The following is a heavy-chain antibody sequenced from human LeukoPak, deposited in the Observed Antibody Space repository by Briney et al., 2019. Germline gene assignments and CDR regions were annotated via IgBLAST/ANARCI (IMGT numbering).Heavy chain of an antibody. CDR1: GFTFSNYN. Sequence: GGFLRLSCAASGFTFSNYNMNWVRQAPGKGLEWVSYISISTSSIYYADSVKGRFTISRDNAKNSLYLQMNSLRAEDTAVYYCAREPTYSSSWYTNCDYWGQGTLVTVSS. J-gene: IGHJ4*02. V-gene: IGHV3-48*01. CDR2: ISISTSSI. CDR3: AREPTYSSSWYTNCDY. D-gene: IGHD6-13*01.